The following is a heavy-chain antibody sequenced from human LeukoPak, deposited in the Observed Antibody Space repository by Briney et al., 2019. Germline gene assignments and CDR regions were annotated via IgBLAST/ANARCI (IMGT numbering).Heavy chain of an antibody. CDR3: ARGGYYYYDSSGPNDAFDI. CDR1: GYTFTGYD. V-gene: IGHV1-2*02. D-gene: IGHD3-22*01. CDR2: INPNSGGT. J-gene: IGHJ3*02. Sequence: GASVKVSCKASGYTFTGYDMHWVRQAPGQGLEWMGWINPNSGGTNYAQKVQGRVTMTRDTSISTAYMELSRLRSDDTAVYYCARGGYYYYDSSGPNDAFDIWGQGTMVTVSS.